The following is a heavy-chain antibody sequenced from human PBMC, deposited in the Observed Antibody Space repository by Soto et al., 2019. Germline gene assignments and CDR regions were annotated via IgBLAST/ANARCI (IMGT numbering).Heavy chain of an antibody. Sequence: PGGSLRLSCAAPGSTFSSYAMSWVRQAPGKGLEWVSAISGSGGSTYYADSVKGRFTISRDNSKNTLYLQMNSLRAEDTAVYYCAKVTITMVRGVIERRDYYYGMDVWGQGTTVTVSS. D-gene: IGHD3-10*01. CDR2: ISGSGGST. CDR3: AKVTITMVRGVIERRDYYYGMDV. V-gene: IGHV3-23*01. J-gene: IGHJ6*02. CDR1: GSTFSSYA.